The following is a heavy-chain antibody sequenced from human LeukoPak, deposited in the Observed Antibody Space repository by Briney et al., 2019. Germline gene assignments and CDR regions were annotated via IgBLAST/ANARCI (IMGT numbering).Heavy chain of an antibody. CDR3: ARGPLWVVRGAYYYYGMDV. J-gene: IGHJ6*02. D-gene: IGHD3-10*01. V-gene: IGHV4-34*01. CDR1: GGSFSDYY. Sequence: SETLSLTCAVYGGSFSDYYWSWIRQPPVKGLEWIGEIDHSGSTNYNPSLKSRVTISVDTSKNQFSLKLSSVTAADTAVYYCARGPLWVVRGAYYYYGMDVWGQGTTVTVSS. CDR2: IDHSGST.